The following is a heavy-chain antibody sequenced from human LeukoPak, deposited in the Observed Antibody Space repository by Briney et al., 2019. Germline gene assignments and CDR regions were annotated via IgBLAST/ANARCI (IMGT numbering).Heavy chain of an antibody. J-gene: IGHJ4*02. CDR1: GFTVSSNY. Sequence: GGSLRLSCAASGFTVSSNYMSWVRQAPGMGLEWVSVIYSGGSTYYADSVKGRFTISRDNSKNTLYLQMNSLRAEDTAVYYCAKDRSSYYFDYWGQGTLVTVSS. V-gene: IGHV3-66*01. CDR3: AKDRSSYYFDY. CDR2: IYSGGST.